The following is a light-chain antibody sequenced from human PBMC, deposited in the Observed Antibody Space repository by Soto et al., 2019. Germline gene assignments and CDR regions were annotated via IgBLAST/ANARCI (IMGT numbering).Light chain of an antibody. J-gene: IGKJ3*01. Sequence: DIVMTQSPDSLAVSLGERATINCKSSQSVLYSPTNKNYLAWYQQKPGQPPKLLIYWASTRESGVPDRFSSGGSGTDFTLTITSLQAEDAAVYYCQQYYSNLFTFGPGTKVEIQ. CDR2: WAS. CDR3: QQYYSNLFT. CDR1: QSVLYSPTNKNY. V-gene: IGKV4-1*01.